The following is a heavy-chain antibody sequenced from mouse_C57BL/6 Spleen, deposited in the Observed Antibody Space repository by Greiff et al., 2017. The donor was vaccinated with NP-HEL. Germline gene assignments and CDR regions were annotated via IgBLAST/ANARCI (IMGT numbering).Heavy chain of an antibody. CDR3: ASAVVAKRYFDV. D-gene: IGHD1-1*01. V-gene: IGHV1-69*01. J-gene: IGHJ1*03. CDR1: GYTFTSYW. CDR2: IDPSDSYT. Sequence: VQLQQPGAELVMPGASVKLSCKASGYTFTSYWMHWVKQRPGQGLEWIGEIDPSDSYTNYNQKFKGKSTLTVDKSSSTAYMQLSSLTSEDSAVYYCASAVVAKRYFDVWGTGTTVTVSS.